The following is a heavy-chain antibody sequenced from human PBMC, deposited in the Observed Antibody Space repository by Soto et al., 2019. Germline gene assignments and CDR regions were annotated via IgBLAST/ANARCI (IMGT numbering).Heavy chain of an antibody. Sequence: QVQLVESGGGVVQPGRSLRLSCAASGFTFSSYGMHWVRQAPGKGLEWVAVISCDGSNKYYADSVKGRFTISRDNSKNTLYLQMNSLRAEDTAVYYCAKDAYGVTWFDPWGQGTLVTVSS. CDR1: GFTFSSYG. D-gene: IGHD2-21*02. CDR3: AKDAYGVTWFDP. CDR2: ISCDGSNK. V-gene: IGHV3-30*18. J-gene: IGHJ5*02.